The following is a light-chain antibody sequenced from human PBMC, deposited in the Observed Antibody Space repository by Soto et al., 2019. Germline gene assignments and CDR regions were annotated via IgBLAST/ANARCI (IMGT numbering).Light chain of an antibody. CDR3: SSSTSSNTLV. CDR2: GVS. Sequence: QSVLTQPASVSASPGQSITISCTGGKNDIGSSDYVSWYQQHPGKAPKLIIYGVSNRPSGTSDRFSGSKSGNTASLTISGLQADDEADYYCSSSTSSNTLVFGRGTK. J-gene: IGLJ3*02. V-gene: IGLV2-14*01. CDR1: KNDIGSSDY.